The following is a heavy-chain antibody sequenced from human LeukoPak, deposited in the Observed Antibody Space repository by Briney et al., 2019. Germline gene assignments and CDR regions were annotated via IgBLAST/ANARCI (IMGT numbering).Heavy chain of an antibody. CDR1: GFTFSSYA. Sequence: GGSLRLSCAASGFTFSSYALSWDRQAPGKGLAWVSAISGSGGSTYYADSAKGRFTISRDNSKNTLYLQMNNLRAEDTAVYYCAKEGYYDSSGYYWGQGTLVTVSS. D-gene: IGHD3-22*01. J-gene: IGHJ4*02. CDR2: ISGSGGST. CDR3: AKEGYYDSSGYY. V-gene: IGHV3-23*01.